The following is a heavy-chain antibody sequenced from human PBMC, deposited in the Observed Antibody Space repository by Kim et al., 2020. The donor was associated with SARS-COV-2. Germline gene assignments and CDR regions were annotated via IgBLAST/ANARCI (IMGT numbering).Heavy chain of an antibody. J-gene: IGHJ3*02. CDR1: GFTVSVNQ. CDR3: ARDIDPGHDGFDI. D-gene: IGHD2-15*01. CDR2: INKGDDT. V-gene: IGHV3-53*01. Sequence: GGSLRLSCAASGFTVSVNQMNWVRQAPGRGLEWVSLINKGDDTFYADSVKGRFTISRDNSRNTLYLQMDSLRAEDTAVYYCARDIDPGHDGFDIWGQGT.